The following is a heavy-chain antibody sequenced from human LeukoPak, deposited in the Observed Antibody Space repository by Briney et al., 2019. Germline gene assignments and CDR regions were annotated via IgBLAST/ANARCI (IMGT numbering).Heavy chain of an antibody. J-gene: IGHJ6*03. Sequence: SVKVSCKASGGTFSSYAISWVRQAPGRGLEWMGGIIPIFGTANYAQKFQGRVTITTDESTSTAYMELSSLRSEDTAVYYCCIVVVPAAETKSSYYYYYYMDVWGKGTTVTVSS. D-gene: IGHD2-2*01. CDR1: GGTFSSYA. V-gene: IGHV1-69*05. CDR3: CIVVVPAAETKSSYYYYYYMDV. CDR2: IIPIFGTA.